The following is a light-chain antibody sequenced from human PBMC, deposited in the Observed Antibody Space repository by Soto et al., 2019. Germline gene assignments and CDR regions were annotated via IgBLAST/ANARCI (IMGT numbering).Light chain of an antibody. J-gene: IGLJ1*01. CDR3: QVWDSSSDHIRVYV. Sequence: SYELTQPPSVSVAPGKTARITCGGNNIGSKSVHWYQQKPGQAPVLGIYYDSDRPSGIPERFSGSKSGNTATLTISRVEAGDEADYYCQVWDSSSDHIRVYVFGTGTELTVL. CDR2: YDS. V-gene: IGLV3-21*04. CDR1: NIGSKS.